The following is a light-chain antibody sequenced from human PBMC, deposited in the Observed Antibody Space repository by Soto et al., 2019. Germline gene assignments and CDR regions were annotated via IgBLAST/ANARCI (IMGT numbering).Light chain of an antibody. Sequence: QSVLTQPPSVSGAPGQRVTISCTGNSSNVGAGYDVYWYQQLPGTAPKLLIYGNSNRPSGVSDRFPVSKSGTSASVAITGLRDEDEVDYYCQSYDSSLSGYWVFGGGTKLTVL. V-gene: IGLV1-40*01. CDR3: QSYDSSLSGYWV. J-gene: IGLJ3*02. CDR2: GNS. CDR1: SSNVGAGYD.